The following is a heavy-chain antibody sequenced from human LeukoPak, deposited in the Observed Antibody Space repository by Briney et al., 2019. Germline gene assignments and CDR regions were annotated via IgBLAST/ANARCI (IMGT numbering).Heavy chain of an antibody. Sequence: PGGSLRLSCAASGFTFSSYGMHWVRQAPGKGLEWVAVISYDGSNKYYADSVKGRFTISRDNSKNTLYLQMNSLRAEDTAVYYCAKDLTAGGAAYFDYWGQGTLVTVSS. J-gene: IGHJ4*02. D-gene: IGHD6-25*01. CDR3: AKDLTAGGAAYFDY. CDR1: GFTFSSYG. CDR2: ISYDGSNK. V-gene: IGHV3-30*18.